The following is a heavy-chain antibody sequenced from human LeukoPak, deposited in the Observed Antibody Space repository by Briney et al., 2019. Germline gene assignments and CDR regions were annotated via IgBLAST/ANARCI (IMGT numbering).Heavy chain of an antibody. V-gene: IGHV4-39*01. J-gene: IGHJ6*02. CDR3: ARAHPYYYDSSGYYDNYYYYGMDV. Sequence: SETLSLTCTVSGGSISSSSYYWGWIRQPPGKGLEWIGSIYYSGSTYYNPPLKSRVTISVDTSKNQFSLKLSSVTAADTAVYYCARAHPYYYDSSGYYDNYYYYGMDVWGQGTTVTVSS. D-gene: IGHD3-22*01. CDR1: GGSISSSSYY. CDR2: IYYSGST.